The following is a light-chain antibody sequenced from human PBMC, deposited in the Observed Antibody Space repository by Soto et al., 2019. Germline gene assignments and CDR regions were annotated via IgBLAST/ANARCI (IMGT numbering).Light chain of an antibody. CDR2: LNSDGSH. CDR1: SGHSSYA. V-gene: IGLV4-69*01. J-gene: IGLJ2*01. CDR3: QTLGTVVV. Sequence: QLVLTQSPSASASLGASVKLTCTLSSGHSSYAIAWHQQQPEKGPRYLMKLNSDGSHSKGDGIPDRFSGSSSGAERYLTIASLQSEEEAEYYCQTLGTVVVFGGGTKVTVL.